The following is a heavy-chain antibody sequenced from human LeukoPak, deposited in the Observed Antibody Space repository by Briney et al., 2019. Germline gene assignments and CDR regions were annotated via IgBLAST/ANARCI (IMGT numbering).Heavy chain of an antibody. CDR3: ARSGVVPAASNAFDI. Sequence: SVKVSCKASGYTFTSYGISWVRQAPGQGLEWMGGIIPIFGTANYAQKFQGRVTITADESTSTAYMELSSLRSEDTAVYYCARSGVVPAASNAFDIWGQGTMVTVSS. D-gene: IGHD2-2*01. CDR2: IIPIFGTA. V-gene: IGHV1-69*13. J-gene: IGHJ3*02. CDR1: GYTFTSYG.